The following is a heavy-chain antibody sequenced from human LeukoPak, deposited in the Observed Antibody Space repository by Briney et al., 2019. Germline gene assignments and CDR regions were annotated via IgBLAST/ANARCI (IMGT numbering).Heavy chain of an antibody. D-gene: IGHD3-10*01. CDR1: GGSISSSSYY. CDR2: MSFSGST. Sequence: SETLSLTCTVSGGSISSSSYYWSWFRQSPGKGLEWVGYMSFSGSTNYNPSLKSRVTTSVDTSKNHFSLNLSSVTAADTAMYYCASGITWYYFDYWGQGTLVTVSS. V-gene: IGHV4-61*03. CDR3: ASGITWYYFDY. J-gene: IGHJ4*02.